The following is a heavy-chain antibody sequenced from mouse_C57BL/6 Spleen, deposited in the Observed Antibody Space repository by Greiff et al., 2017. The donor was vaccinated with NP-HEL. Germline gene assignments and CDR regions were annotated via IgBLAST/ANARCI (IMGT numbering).Heavy chain of an antibody. J-gene: IGHJ4*01. CDR1: GFSLTSYG. CDR3: AGNWPDYGSSYAMDY. CDR2: IWSGGST. V-gene: IGHV2-2*01. Sequence: VKLEESGPGLVQPSQSLSITCTVSGFSLTSYGVHWVRQSPGKGLEWLGVIWSGGSTDYNAAFISRLSISKDNSKSQVFFKMNSLQADDTAIYYCAGNWPDYGSSYAMDYWGQGTSVTVSS. D-gene: IGHD1-1*01.